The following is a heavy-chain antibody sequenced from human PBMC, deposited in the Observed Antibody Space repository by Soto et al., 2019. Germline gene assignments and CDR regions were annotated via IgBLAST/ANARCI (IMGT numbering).Heavy chain of an antibody. CDR3: ARFRGGFDI. CDR2: ISRNSGSI. CDR1: GFTFDDYG. D-gene: IGHD2-21*01. J-gene: IGHJ3*02. Sequence: EVQVVESGGGLVQPGRSLRLSCAASGFTFDDYGVHWVRQGPGKGLEWVSGISRNSGSIGYADSVKGRFTMSRDNAKNSRYLQVNSLRGEDTALYYCARFRGGFDICGQGTMVTVAS. V-gene: IGHV3-9*01.